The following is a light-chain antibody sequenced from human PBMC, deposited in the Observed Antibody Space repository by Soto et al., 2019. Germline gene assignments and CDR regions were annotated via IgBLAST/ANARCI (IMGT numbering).Light chain of an antibody. Sequence: QSALTQPASVSGSPGQSITISCSGSITDIDTYHYVSWYQQHPGKAPRLLISEVSNRPSGVSNRFSGSKSGNTASLTISGLQVEDEADYFCSSFTAANSVTFGGGTKLTVL. V-gene: IGLV2-14*01. J-gene: IGLJ2*01. CDR1: ITDIDTYHY. CDR3: SSFTAANSVT. CDR2: EVS.